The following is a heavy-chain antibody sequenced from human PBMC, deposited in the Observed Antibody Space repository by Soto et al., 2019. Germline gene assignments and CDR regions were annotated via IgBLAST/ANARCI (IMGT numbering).Heavy chain of an antibody. V-gene: IGHV3-7*03. CDR3: AREDTVATLRF. J-gene: IGHJ4*02. CDR1: GFTFSSYW. CDR2: IKGDGSGT. D-gene: IGHD2-21*02. Sequence: EVQLVESGGGLVQPGGSLRLSCAASGFTFSSYWMSWVRQAPGQGLEWVANIKGDGSGTYYVDSMRGRFTISRDNAKNSRYLQMNTLRAEDTAVYFWAREDTVATLRFWGQGTLVTVSS.